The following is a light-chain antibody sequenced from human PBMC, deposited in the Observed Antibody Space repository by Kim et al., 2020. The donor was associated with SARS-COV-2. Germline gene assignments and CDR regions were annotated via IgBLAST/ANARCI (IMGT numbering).Light chain of an antibody. CDR1: QVISTY. Sequence: ASVGDRVTITCRASQVISTYLAWYRQKPGKVPELLIYAASTLQSGFPSRFSGSGSGSDFTLTISSLQPEDAATYYCQKYNGAPITFGQGTRLEIK. V-gene: IGKV1-27*01. CDR3: QKYNGAPIT. J-gene: IGKJ5*01. CDR2: AAS.